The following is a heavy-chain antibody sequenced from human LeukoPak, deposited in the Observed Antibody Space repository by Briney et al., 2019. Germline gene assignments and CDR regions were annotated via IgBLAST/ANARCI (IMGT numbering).Heavy chain of an antibody. J-gene: IGHJ4*02. CDR1: GYTFTSYD. CDR3: ARATVRGYCSGGSCYHLDY. D-gene: IGHD2-15*01. Sequence: ASVTVSCMPSGYTFTSYDINWVRQAPGEGLEWMGWMNPNSGNTGYAQKFQGRVTITRDTSTSTAYMELSSLRSEDTAVYYCARATVRGYCSGGSCYHLDYWGQGALVTVSS. CDR2: MNPNSGNT. V-gene: IGHV1-8*01.